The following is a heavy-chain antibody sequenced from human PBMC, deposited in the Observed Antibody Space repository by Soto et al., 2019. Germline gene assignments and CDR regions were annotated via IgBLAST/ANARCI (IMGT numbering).Heavy chain of an antibody. V-gene: IGHV3-11*01. CDR1: GFTFSDYY. Sequence: GGSLRLSCAASGFTFSDYYMSWIRQAPGKGLEWVSYISSSGSTIYYADSVKGRFTISRDNAKNSLYLQMNSLRAEDTAVYYCATLNWNPRGDAIDIWGQGTMVTVSS. D-gene: IGHD1-1*01. J-gene: IGHJ3*02. CDR2: ISSSGSTI. CDR3: ATLNWNPRGDAIDI.